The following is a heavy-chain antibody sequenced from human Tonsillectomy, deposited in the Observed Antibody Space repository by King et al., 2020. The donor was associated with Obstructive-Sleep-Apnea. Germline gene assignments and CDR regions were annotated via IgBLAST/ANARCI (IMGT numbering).Heavy chain of an antibody. D-gene: IGHD6-13*01. CDR3: AKYSSSWHSLDY. CDR2: VNSDGSIP. V-gene: IGHV3-74*01. Sequence: VQLVESGGGLVQPGGSLRLSCASAGFTFIGYWVFCVRQVPGKGLVWVSYVNSDGSIPNYAYSVKGRFTISSDNAKNTLYLQMNSLSADDTAVYYCAKYSSSWHSLDYWGQGTLVTVSS. CDR1: GFTFIGYW. J-gene: IGHJ4*02.